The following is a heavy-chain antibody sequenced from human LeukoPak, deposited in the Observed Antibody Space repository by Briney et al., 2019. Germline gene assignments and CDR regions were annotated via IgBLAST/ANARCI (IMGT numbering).Heavy chain of an antibody. J-gene: IGHJ3*02. CDR1: GGSISSGDYY. V-gene: IGHV4-31*03. CDR2: IYYTGSA. D-gene: IGHD6-13*01. Sequence: SETLSLTCTVSGGSISSGDYYWSWIRQHPEKGLEWIGYIYYTGSAHYNPSLDSRVTLSVDTSKNQFSLTLISMTAADTAVYYCAREVIRAGGTDAFDIWGQGTMVTVSS. CDR3: AREVIRAGGTDAFDI.